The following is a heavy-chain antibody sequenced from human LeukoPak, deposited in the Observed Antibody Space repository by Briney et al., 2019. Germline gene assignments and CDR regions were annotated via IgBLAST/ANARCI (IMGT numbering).Heavy chain of an antibody. Sequence: GGSLRLSCAASGFTFSSYSMNWVRQAPGKGLEWVSSISSSSSYIYYADSVKGRFTISRDNAKNSLYLQMNSLRAEDTAVYYCAGSHQVSGSFDYWGQGTLVTVSS. J-gene: IGHJ4*02. V-gene: IGHV3-21*01. CDR3: AGSHQVSGSFDY. D-gene: IGHD3-22*01. CDR2: ISSSSSYI. CDR1: GFTFSSYS.